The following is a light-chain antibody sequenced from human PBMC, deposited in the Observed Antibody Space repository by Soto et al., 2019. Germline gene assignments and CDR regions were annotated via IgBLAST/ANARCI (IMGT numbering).Light chain of an antibody. CDR3: TSYTGSSPLLV. CDR1: SSDVGGYNY. J-gene: IGLJ1*01. Sequence: QSVLTQPPSASGSPGQSVAISCTGTSSDVGGYNYVSWYQQHPGKAPKLMIYEVNKRPSGVPDRFSGSKPGNTASLTISGLQAEDGAQDHCTSYTGSSPLLVFGTGTKVTVL. CDR2: EVN. V-gene: IGLV2-8*01.